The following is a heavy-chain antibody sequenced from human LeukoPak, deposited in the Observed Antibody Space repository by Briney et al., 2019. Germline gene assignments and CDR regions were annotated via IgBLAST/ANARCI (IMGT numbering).Heavy chain of an antibody. J-gene: IGHJ3*02. CDR3: AREAMVVTGGHAFDI. V-gene: IGHV1-69*05. D-gene: IGHD4-23*01. Sequence: SVKVSCKASGGTFSSYAISWVRQAPGQGLEWMGRIIPIFGTADYAQKFQGRVTITTDESTSTAYMELSSLRSEDTAVYYCAREAMVVTGGHAFDIWGQGTMVTVSS. CDR1: GGTFSSYA. CDR2: IIPIFGTA.